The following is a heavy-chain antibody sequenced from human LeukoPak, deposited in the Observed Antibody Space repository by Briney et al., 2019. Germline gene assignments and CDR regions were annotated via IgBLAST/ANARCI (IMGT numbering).Heavy chain of an antibody. CDR1: GFTFSSYS. Sequence: PGGSLRLSCAASGFTFSSYSMSWVRQAPGKGLEWVSYISSSSSTIYYADSVKGRFTISRDNAKNSLYLQMNSLRAEDTAVYYCARGGLWAVAGGDAFDIWGQGTMVTVSS. V-gene: IGHV3-48*01. J-gene: IGHJ3*02. CDR2: ISSSSSTI. D-gene: IGHD6-19*01. CDR3: ARGGLWAVAGGDAFDI.